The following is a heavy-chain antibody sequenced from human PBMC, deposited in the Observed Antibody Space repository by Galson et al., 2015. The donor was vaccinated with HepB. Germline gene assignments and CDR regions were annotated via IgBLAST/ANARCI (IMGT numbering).Heavy chain of an antibody. CDR2: SSSSGTIK. J-gene: IGHJ3*02. V-gene: IGHV3-11*01. CDR3: ARDTRPSSGQWLVGSAFEI. Sequence: SLRLSCAASGFTFSDYYMSWIRQAPGKGLEWVSYSSSSGTIKYYADSVKGRFTISRDNAKNSLYLQMNTLRAEDTAVYYCARDTRPSSGQWLVGSAFEIWGRGTMVTVS. CDR1: GFTFSDYY. D-gene: IGHD6-19*01.